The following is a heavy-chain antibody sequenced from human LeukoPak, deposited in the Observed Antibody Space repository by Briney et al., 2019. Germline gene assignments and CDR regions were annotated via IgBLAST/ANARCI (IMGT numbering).Heavy chain of an antibody. D-gene: IGHD4-11*01. CDR1: GDSVSSNSAA. CDR3: ARVGLTAVSPFDV. V-gene: IGHV6-1*01. J-gene: IGHJ3*01. CDR2: TYYRSKWYN. Sequence: SSQTLSLTCAISGDSVSSNSAAWNWIRQSPSRGLEWLGRTYYRSKWYNDYAISVRSRITINPDTSKNHFSLQLNSVTPEDTAVYYCARVGLTAVSPFDVWGQGTMVTVSS.